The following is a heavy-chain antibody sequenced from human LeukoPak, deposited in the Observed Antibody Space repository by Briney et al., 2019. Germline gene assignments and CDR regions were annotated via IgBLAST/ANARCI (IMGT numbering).Heavy chain of an antibody. J-gene: IGHJ6*03. D-gene: IGHD5-12*01. Sequence: PGGSLRLSCAASGFTVNSNYMTWVRQAPGQGLEWVATIYPGGSTYYADSMKGRFTISRDNSENTLYLRMDSLRAEDTAVYYCARARYDYSSYYYMDVWGSGTTVTVSS. CDR3: ARARYDYSSYYYMDV. CDR1: GFTVNSNY. CDR2: IYPGGST. V-gene: IGHV3-53*01.